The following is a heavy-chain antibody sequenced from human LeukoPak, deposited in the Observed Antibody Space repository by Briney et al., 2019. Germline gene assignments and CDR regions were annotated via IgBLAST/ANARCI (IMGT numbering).Heavy chain of an antibody. J-gene: IGHJ4*02. Sequence: GGSLRLSCAASGFTFRSSWMHWVRQVPGKGLVWVSHISPDGDFKDYADSVKGRFVFSRDNAKNTLFLQMNRLRAEDTALYFCARDLSFSPDYWGQGTLVTVSS. CDR1: GFTFRSSW. CDR3: ARDLSFSPDY. CDR2: ISPDGDFK. V-gene: IGHV3-74*01.